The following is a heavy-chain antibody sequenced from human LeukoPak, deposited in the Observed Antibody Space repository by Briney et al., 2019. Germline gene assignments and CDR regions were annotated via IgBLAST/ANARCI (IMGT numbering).Heavy chain of an antibody. V-gene: IGHV3-21*01. D-gene: IGHD3-9*01. J-gene: IGHJ5*02. CDR3: ARSSVGRYFDWLLSWFDP. CDR1: GFTFSSYS. Sequence: GGSLRPSCAASGFTFSSYSMNWVRQAPGKGLEWVSSISSSSSYIYYADSVKGRFTISRDNAKNSLYLQMNSLRAEDTAVYYCARSSVGRYFDWLLSWFDPWGQGTLVTVSS. CDR2: ISSSSSYI.